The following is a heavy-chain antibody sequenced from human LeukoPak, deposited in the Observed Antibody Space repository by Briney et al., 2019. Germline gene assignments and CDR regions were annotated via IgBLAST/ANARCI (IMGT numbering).Heavy chain of an antibody. CDR3: ARDSGTSYSSGWYDY. CDR2: ISSSSGYI. Sequence: PGGSLRLSCAASGFTFSSYNMDWVRQAPGKGLEWVSSISSSSGYIYYADSVKGRFTISRDNAKNSLYLQMNSLRAEDTAVYYCARDSGTSYSSGWYDYWGQGTLVTVSS. CDR1: GFTFSSYN. V-gene: IGHV3-21*01. D-gene: IGHD6-19*01. J-gene: IGHJ4*02.